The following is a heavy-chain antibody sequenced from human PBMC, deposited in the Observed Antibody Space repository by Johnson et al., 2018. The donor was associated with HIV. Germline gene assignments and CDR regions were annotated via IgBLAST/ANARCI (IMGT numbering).Heavy chain of an antibody. CDR2: IYSGGST. Sequence: VQVLESGGGVVQPGRSLRLSCAASGFTVSSNYMSWVRQAPGKGLEWVSVIYSGGSTYYADSVKGRFTISRDNSKNTLYLQMNSLRAEDTAVYYCAREGDDYGDYVSAFDIWGQGTMVTVSS. CDR1: GFTVSSNY. J-gene: IGHJ3*02. CDR3: AREGDDYGDYVSAFDI. D-gene: IGHD4-17*01. V-gene: IGHV3-66*01.